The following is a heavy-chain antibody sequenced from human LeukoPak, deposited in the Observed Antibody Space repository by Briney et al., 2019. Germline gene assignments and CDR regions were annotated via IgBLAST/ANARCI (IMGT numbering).Heavy chain of an antibody. J-gene: IGHJ4*02. CDR3: ARVPLREGVDY. CDR2: INHSGST. V-gene: IGHV4-34*01. D-gene: IGHD3-10*01. CDR1: GGSFSGYY. Sequence: SETLSLTCAVYGGSFSGYYWSWIRQPPGKGLEWIGEINHSGSTNYNPSLKSRVTISVDTSKNQFSLKLSSVTAADTAVYYCARVPLREGVDYWGQGTLVTVSS.